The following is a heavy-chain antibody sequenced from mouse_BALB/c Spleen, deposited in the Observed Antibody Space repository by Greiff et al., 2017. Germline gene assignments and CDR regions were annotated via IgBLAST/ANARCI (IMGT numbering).Heavy chain of an antibody. CDR1: GFTFSSFG. CDR2: ISSGSSTI. V-gene: IGHV5-17*02. D-gene: IGHD1-1*01. J-gene: IGHJ2*01. CDR3: ANLILDY. Sequence: EVQVVESGGGLVQPGGSRKLSCAASGFTFSSFGMHWVRQAPEKGLEWVAYISSGSSTIYYADTVKGRFTISRDNPKNTLFLQMTSLRSEDTAMYYCANLILDYWGQGTTLTVSS.